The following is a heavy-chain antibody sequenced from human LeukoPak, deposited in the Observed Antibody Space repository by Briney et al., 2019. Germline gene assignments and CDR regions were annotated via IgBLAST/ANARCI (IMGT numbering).Heavy chain of an antibody. CDR1: GFTFDDFA. CDR2: ISYDGSNK. D-gene: IGHD3-9*01. V-gene: IGHV3-30-3*01. Sequence: TGGSLRLSCAASGFTFDDFAMHWVRQAPGKGLEWVAVISYDGSNKYYADSVKGRFTISRDNSKNTLYLQMNSLRAEDTAVYYCAREGLLRYFDTLDYWGQGTLVTVSS. CDR3: AREGLLRYFDTLDY. J-gene: IGHJ4*02.